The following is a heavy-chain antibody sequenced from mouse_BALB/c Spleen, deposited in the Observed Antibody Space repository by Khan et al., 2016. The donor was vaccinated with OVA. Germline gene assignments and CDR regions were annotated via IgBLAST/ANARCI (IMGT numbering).Heavy chain of an antibody. D-gene: IGHD1-2*01. CDR2: IRYSGST. CDR3: ARTARIKY. V-gene: IGHV3-1*02. J-gene: IGHJ2*01. Sequence: EVQLQESGPGLVKPSQSLSLTCTVTGYSITSGYGWNWIRQFPGNKLEWMGYIRYSGSTNYNPSLKSRTSLTRDTSKNPFFLQLNSVTTEDTATYYCARTARIKYWGQGTTLTVSS. CDR1: GYSITSGYG.